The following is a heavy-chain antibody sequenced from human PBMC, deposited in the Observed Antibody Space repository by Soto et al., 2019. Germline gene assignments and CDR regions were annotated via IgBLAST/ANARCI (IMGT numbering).Heavy chain of an antibody. CDR2: IWYDGSNK. Sequence: GGSLRLSCAASGFTFSSYGMHWVRQAPGKGLEWVAVIWYDGSNKYYAGSVKGRFTISRDNSKNTLYLQMNSLRAEDTAVYYCARDQSGWTLDYWGQGTLVTVSS. V-gene: IGHV3-33*01. J-gene: IGHJ4*02. CDR1: GFTFSSYG. D-gene: IGHD6-19*01. CDR3: ARDQSGWTLDY.